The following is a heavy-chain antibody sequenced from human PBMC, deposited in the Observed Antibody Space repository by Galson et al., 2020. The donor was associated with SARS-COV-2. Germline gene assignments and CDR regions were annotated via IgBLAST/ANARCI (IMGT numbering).Heavy chain of an antibody. J-gene: IGHJ4*02. V-gene: IGHV2-70*11. CDR1: GFSLRASGMC. D-gene: IGHD6-19*01. CDR2: IDWDDDE. CDR3: ARIDSSGCRGNY. Sequence: ESGPTQVKPTQTLTLTCTFSGFSLRASGMCVNWIRQPPGNALEWLARIDWDDDEYYNTSLKARLTISKDTSKNQVVLTMTNMDPVDTATYYGARIDSSGCRGNYWGQGTLVTVSS.